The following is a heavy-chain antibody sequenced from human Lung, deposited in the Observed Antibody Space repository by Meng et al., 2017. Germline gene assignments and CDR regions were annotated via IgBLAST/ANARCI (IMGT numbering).Heavy chain of an antibody. V-gene: IGHV1-18*01. CDR1: GYTFTSYG. CDR3: ARDRYCSTTSCTGWFDP. J-gene: IGHJ5*02. D-gene: IGHD2-2*01. Sequence: QVQLVQSGDEVKKPGASVKVACKASGYTFTSYGISWVRQAPGQGLEWMVWISGYNGNTNYAQKFQGRVTMTTDTSTSTAYMELRSLRSDDTAVYYCARDRYCSTTSCTGWFDPWGQGTLVTVSS. CDR2: ISGYNGNT.